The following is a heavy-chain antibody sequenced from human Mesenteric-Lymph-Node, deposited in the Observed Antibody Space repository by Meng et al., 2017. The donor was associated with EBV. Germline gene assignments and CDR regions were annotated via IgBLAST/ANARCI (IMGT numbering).Heavy chain of an antibody. CDR1: GGAFSGYY. Sequence: QAQLQQWGGGLLEASETLALTCAVYGGAFSGYYWSWIRQPPGKGLEWIGEINHSGSTNYNPSLKSRVTISVDTSKNQFSLKLSSVTAADTAVYYCARGPNYWYFDLWGRGTLVTVSS. CDR3: ARGPNYWYFDL. CDR2: INHSGST. J-gene: IGHJ2*01. V-gene: IGHV4-34*01.